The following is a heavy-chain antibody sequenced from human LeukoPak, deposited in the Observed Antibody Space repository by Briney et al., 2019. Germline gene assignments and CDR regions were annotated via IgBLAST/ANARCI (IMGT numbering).Heavy chain of an antibody. CDR1: GFTFSDYY. CDR2: VSGGGSST. V-gene: IGHV3-23*01. J-gene: IGHJ4*02. Sequence: GGSLRLSCAASGFTFSDYYMSWIRQAPGKGLEWVSGVSGGGSSTYYADSVKGRFTISRDNSKNMLYLQMNSLRAEDTAVYYCAKDLYTSRYACCFDYWGQGTLVTVSS. CDR3: AKDLYTSRYACCFDY. D-gene: IGHD6-13*01.